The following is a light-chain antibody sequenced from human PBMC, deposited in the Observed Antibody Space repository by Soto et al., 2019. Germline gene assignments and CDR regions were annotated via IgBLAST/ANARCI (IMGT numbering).Light chain of an antibody. V-gene: IGKV1-39*01. CDR1: ENISKF. CDR2: AAS. CDR3: KKSYSTPRT. J-gene: IGKJ1*01. Sequence: DIQMTQSPSSLSASVGDRVTITCRASENISKFFHWYQQKPGKAPNLLINAASSLESGVPSRCSGRGSGTDFTLTIRSLQPEDFASYYCKKSYSTPRTFAKGTKVDIK.